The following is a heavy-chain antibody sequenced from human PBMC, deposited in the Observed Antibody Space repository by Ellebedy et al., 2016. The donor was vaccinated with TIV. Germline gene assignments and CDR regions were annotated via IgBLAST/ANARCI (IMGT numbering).Heavy chain of an antibody. D-gene: IGHD3-22*01. CDR3: ARWDPRDSSGPGY. Sequence: MPSETLSLTCAVSGDSISSGNWWSWVRQPPGKGLEWIGEVYHTGSTDYNPSLKSRVAISVDTSKNQFSLKLSSVTAADTAVYYCARWDPRDSSGPGYWGQGTLVTVSS. J-gene: IGHJ4*02. V-gene: IGHV4-4*02. CDR2: VYHTGST. CDR1: GDSISSGNW.